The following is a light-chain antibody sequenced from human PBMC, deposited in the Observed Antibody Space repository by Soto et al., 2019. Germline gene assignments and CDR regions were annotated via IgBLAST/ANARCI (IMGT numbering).Light chain of an antibody. V-gene: IGLV2-8*01. CDR3: SSYAGNNNLI. Sequence: QSALTQPPYASGSPGQSVTISCTGTSSDVGRYNYVSWYQQNPGKAPKLMIYEVTKRPSGVPDRFSGSKSGNTASLTVSGLQAEDEADYYCSSYAGNNNLIFGGGTKLTVL. J-gene: IGLJ2*01. CDR2: EVT. CDR1: SSDVGRYNY.